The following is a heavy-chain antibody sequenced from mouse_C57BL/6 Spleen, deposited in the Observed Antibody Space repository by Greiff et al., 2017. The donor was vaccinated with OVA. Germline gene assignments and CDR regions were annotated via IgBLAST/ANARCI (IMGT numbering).Heavy chain of an antibody. Sequence: VQLQQSGAELVRPGASVKLSCTASGFNIKDYYMHWVKQRPEQGLEWIGRIDPEDGDTEYAPKFQGKATMTADTSSNTAYLQLSSLTSEDTAVYYCTTPITTVVGPDYWGQGTTRTVSS. J-gene: IGHJ2*01. CDR3: TTPITTVVGPDY. CDR2: IDPEDGDT. D-gene: IGHD1-1*01. V-gene: IGHV14-1*01. CDR1: GFNIKDYY.